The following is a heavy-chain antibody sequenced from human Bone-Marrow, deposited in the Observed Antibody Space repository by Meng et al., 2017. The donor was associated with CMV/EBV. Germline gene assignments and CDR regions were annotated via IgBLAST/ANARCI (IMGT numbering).Heavy chain of an antibody. D-gene: IGHD5-18*01. CDR2: IRYDGSNK. CDR3: ARTLWRHADY. CDR1: GFTFSTYG. J-gene: IGHJ4*02. V-gene: IGHV3-30*02. Sequence: GESLKISCAASGFTFSTYGIHWVRQAPGKGLEWVAFIRYDGSNKCYVDSVKGRFTISRDNSKNTLYLQMNSLRAEDTAVYYCARTLWRHADYWGQGTLVTVSS.